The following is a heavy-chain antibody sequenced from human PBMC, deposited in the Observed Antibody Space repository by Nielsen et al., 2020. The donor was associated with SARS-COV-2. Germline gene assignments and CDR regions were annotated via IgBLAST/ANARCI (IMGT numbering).Heavy chain of an antibody. Sequence: ASVKVSCKASGYTFTSYGISWVRQAPGQGLEWMGWISAYNGNTNYAQKLQGRVTMTTDTSTSTAYMELSSLRSDDTAVYYCARSQVVGSSGCVDCAFDIWGQGTMVTVSS. CDR3: ARSQVVGSSGCVDCAFDI. D-gene: IGHD6-19*01. CDR1: GYTFTSYG. CDR2: ISAYNGNT. J-gene: IGHJ3*02. V-gene: IGHV1-18*01.